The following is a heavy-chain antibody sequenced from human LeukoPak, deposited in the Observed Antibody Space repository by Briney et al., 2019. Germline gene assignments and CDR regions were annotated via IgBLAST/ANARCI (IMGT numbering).Heavy chain of an antibody. CDR3: ARSAAGVVY. Sequence: QPGRSLRLSCAASGSTFSSYAMHWVRQAPGKGLEGVAVISYDGSNKYYAASVKGRFTISRDHSKNTLYLQMTSLRAEDTAVYYCARSAAGVVYWGQGTLVTVSS. D-gene: IGHD6-13*01. CDR2: ISYDGSNK. J-gene: IGHJ4*02. V-gene: IGHV3-30*01. CDR1: GSTFSSYA.